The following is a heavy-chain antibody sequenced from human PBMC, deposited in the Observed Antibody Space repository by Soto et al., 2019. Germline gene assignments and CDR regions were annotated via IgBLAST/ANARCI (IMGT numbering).Heavy chain of an antibody. Sequence: SDTLSLTCTLSGGSISSSSYYWGWIRQPPGKGLEWIGSIYYSGSTYYNPSLKSRVTISVDTSKNQFSLKLSSVTAADTAVYYCARRGGYFDWLLPKYYFDYWGQGTLVTVS. V-gene: IGHV4-39*01. CDR3: ARRGGYFDWLLPKYYFDY. J-gene: IGHJ4*02. D-gene: IGHD3-9*01. CDR2: IYYSGST. CDR1: GGSISSSSYY.